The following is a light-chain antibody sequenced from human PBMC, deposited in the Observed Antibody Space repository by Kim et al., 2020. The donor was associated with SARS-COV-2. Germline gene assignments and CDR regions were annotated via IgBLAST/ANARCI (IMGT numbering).Light chain of an antibody. CDR1: PNLRPGS. CDR2: RAS. Sequence: SPACPPTPSCSPTPNLRPGSLAWYQQKSGKAPKPLVYRASGRDSGVPVRFSASGSGTEFTLTITRLEPEDFAVYYCQQYTDSPWTFGQGTKVDIK. V-gene: IGKV3-20*01. J-gene: IGKJ1*01. CDR3: QQYTDSPWT.